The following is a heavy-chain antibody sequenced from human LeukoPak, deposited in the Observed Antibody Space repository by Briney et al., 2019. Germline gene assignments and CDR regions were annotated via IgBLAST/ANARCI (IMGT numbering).Heavy chain of an antibody. CDR3: ARGSEVVGYYDSSGYYFDY. CDR2: INHSGST. Sequence: PSETLSLTCSVSGASISRYYWSWIRQPPGKGLEWIGEINHSGSTNYNPSLKSRVTISVDTSKNQFSLKLSSVTAADTAVYYCARGSEVVGYYDSSGYYFDYWGQGTLVTVSS. CDR1: GASISRYY. V-gene: IGHV4-34*01. J-gene: IGHJ4*02. D-gene: IGHD3-22*01.